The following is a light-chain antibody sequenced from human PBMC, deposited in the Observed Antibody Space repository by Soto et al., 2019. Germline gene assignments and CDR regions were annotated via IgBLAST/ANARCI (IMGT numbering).Light chain of an antibody. V-gene: IGLV2-14*01. Sequence: QSARTQPASVSASPGQSITISCSGTTFDIGAYDYVSWYQQHPGKAPKVIIYAVSYRPSGVSNRFSGSKFGNTASLTISDLQAEDEADYYCSSYTTSKTYVFGSGTKVTVL. CDR1: TFDIGAYDY. J-gene: IGLJ1*01. CDR2: AVS. CDR3: SSYTTSKTYV.